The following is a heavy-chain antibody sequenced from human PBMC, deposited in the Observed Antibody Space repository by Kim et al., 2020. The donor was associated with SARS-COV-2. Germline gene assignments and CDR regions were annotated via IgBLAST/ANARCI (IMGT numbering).Heavy chain of an antibody. CDR3: AKDIMAIAVAGQFDY. J-gene: IGHJ4*02. D-gene: IGHD6-19*01. V-gene: IGHV3-23*01. Sequence: DAVKGRFTISRDNSKNTLYLQMNSLRAEDTAVYYCAKDIMAIAVAGQFDYWGQGTLVTVSS.